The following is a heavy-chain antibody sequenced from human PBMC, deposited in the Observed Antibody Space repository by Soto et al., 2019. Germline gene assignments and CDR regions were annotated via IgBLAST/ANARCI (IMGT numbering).Heavy chain of an antibody. CDR1: GFSISTHA. CDR2: FSGRSGDT. D-gene: IGHD3-3*01. CDR3: AKLRYYDFWSGENWFDP. J-gene: IGHJ5*02. V-gene: IGHV3-23*01. Sequence: PGGSLRLSCVASGFSISTHALTWVRQAPGKGLEWASSFSGRSGDTYYAASVKGRFTISGDSSKNTVILQMNNLRADDTALYYCAKLRYYDFWSGENWFDPWGQGTLVTVSS.